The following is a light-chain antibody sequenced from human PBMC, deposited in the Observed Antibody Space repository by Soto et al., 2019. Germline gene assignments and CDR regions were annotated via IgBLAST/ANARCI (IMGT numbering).Light chain of an antibody. CDR3: QPYGNLPYS. CDR1: QDIKNH. Sequence: DIQMTQSPSSLSASVGDRITITCQASQDIKNHLNWYQQKPGKVPNLVIYDASHLETGVPSRFSGSGSETDFTLTISSLQPEDIATCYCQPYGNLPYSFGQGTRLEIK. CDR2: DAS. J-gene: IGKJ2*03. V-gene: IGKV1-33*01.